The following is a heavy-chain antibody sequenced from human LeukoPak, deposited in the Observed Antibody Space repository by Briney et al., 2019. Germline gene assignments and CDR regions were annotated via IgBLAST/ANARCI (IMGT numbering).Heavy chain of an antibody. CDR2: IRYDASNE. CDR1: GFTFSSYG. J-gene: IGHJ4*02. CDR3: AKDLYCSGGSCSLNYFDY. D-gene: IGHD2-15*01. V-gene: IGHV3-30*02. Sequence: GGSLRLSCAASGFTFSSYGMHWVRQAPGKGLEWVAFIRYDASNEYYADSVKGRFTISRDNSKNTLYLQMNSLRAEDTAVYYCAKDLYCSGGSCSLNYFDYWGQGTLVTVSS.